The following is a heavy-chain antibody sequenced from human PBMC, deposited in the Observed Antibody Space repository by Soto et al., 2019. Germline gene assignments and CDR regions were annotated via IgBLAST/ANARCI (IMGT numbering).Heavy chain of an antibody. J-gene: IGHJ4*02. D-gene: IGHD2-2*01. CDR2: IYYSGST. V-gene: IGHV4-39*07. CDR3: ARVYCSSTSCYRGRYFDY. Sequence: SETLALTCTVSGGSINRNTYYWAWIRQPPGKGLEWIGSIYYSGSTYYNPSLKSRVTISVDTSKNQFSLKLSSVTAADTAVYYCARVYCSSTSCYRGRYFDYWGQGTLVTVSS. CDR1: GGSINRNTYY.